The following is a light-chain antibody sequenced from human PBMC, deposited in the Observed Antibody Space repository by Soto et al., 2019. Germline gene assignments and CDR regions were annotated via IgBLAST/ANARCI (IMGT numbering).Light chain of an antibody. J-gene: IGKJ2*01. V-gene: IGKV2-28*01. CDR1: QSLLHSNVYNY. CDR3: MQALHTPRT. Sequence: DIVMTQSPLSLPVTPGEPASISCRSSQSLLHSNVYNYLDWYLQKPVQSPQLLIYLGSNRASGVPDRCSGSGSGTDFTLKISRVEAEDVGVYYCMQALHTPRTFGQGTKLDI. CDR2: LGS.